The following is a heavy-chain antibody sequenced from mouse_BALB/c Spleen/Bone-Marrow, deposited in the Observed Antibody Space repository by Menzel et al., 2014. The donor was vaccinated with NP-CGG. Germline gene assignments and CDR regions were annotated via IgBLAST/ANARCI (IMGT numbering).Heavy chain of an antibody. CDR3: QRLGYYGWCAY. CDR1: GFDFSRYW. V-gene: IGHV4-1*02. CDR2: INPDSRTI. Sequence: EVKLLESGGGLEQPGGSLILSCAASGFDFSRYWMSWVRQAPGKGLQWIGVINPDSRTINYAPSLKDKFIISSDNARNTLYRQMIKVRSEDTALYYCQRLGYYGWCAYWGQGTLGTVPA. D-gene: IGHD2-3*01. J-gene: IGHJ3*01.